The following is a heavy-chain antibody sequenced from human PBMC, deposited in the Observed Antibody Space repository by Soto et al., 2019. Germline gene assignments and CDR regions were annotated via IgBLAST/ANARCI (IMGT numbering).Heavy chain of an antibody. Sequence: TSETLSLTCTVSGGSISSYYWSWIRQPPGKGLEWIGYIYYSGSTNYNPSLKSRVTISVDTSKNQFSLKLSSVTAADTAVYYCARGLFEYGDFDYWGQGTLVTVSS. CDR1: GGSISSYY. CDR3: ARGLFEYGDFDY. V-gene: IGHV4-59*01. J-gene: IGHJ4*02. CDR2: IYYSGST. D-gene: IGHD4-17*01.